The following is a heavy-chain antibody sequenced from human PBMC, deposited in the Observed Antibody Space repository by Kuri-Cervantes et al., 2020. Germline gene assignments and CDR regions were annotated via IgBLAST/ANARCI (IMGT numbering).Heavy chain of an antibody. Sequence: ASVKVSCKASGYTFTSYDINWVRQATGQGLEWMGWMNPNSGNTGYAQKFQGRVTMTRNTSISTAYMELSSLRSEDTAVYYCAGGTCSGGSRRNLGYYYYYYMDVWGKGTTVTVSS. J-gene: IGHJ6*03. CDR3: AGGTCSGGSRRNLGYYYYYYMDV. V-gene: IGHV1-8*01. CDR1: GYTFTSYD. D-gene: IGHD2-15*01. CDR2: MNPNSGNT.